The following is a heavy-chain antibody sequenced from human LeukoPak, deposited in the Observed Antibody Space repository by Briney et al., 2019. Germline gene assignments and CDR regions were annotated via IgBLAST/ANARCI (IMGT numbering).Heavy chain of an antibody. J-gene: IGHJ1*01. V-gene: IGHV3-7*03. D-gene: IGHD2-15*01. CDR2: IKQEGSEK. CDR3: ARDRSYCSGGSCYDPPFQH. Sequence: PGGPLRLSGAASGFTFSSYWMTGVGQAPGKGRKGLANIKQEGSEKYYVDSVKGRFTISRDNAKNSLYLQMNSLRAEDTAVYYCARDRSYCSGGSCYDPPFQHWGQGTLVTVSS. CDR1: GFTFSSYW.